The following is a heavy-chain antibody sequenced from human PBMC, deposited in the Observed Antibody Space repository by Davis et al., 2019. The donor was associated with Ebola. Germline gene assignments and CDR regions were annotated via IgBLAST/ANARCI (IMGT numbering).Heavy chain of an antibody. CDR3: ARDRADYSNYWFDP. V-gene: IGHV4-59*01. D-gene: IGHD4-11*01. CDR2: IYYSGST. J-gene: IGHJ5*02. CDR1: GGSISSYY. Sequence: SETLSLTCTVSGGSISSYYWSWIRQPPGKGLEWIGYIYYSGSTNYNPSLKSRVTISVDTSKNQFSLKLSSVTAEDTAVYYCARDRADYSNYWFDPWGQGTLVTVSS.